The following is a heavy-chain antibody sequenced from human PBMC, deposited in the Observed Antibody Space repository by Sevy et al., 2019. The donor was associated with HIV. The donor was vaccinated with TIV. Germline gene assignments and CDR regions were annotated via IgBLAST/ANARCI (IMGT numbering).Heavy chain of an antibody. J-gene: IGHJ4*02. Sequence: ASVKVSCKVSGHTLNTLSMHWVRQAPGKGLEWMGSFDPEDGETIYAQKFQGRLTMTEDTATDTAYVDLSSLRSEDTAVYYCARTKDYYESSGSPFDHWGQGTLVTVSS. CDR1: GHTLNTLS. V-gene: IGHV1-24*01. CDR2: FDPEDGET. D-gene: IGHD3-22*01. CDR3: ARTKDYYESSGSPFDH.